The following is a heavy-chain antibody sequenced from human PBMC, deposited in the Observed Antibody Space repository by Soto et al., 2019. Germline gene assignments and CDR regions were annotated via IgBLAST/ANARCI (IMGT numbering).Heavy chain of an antibody. D-gene: IGHD2-21*01. J-gene: IGHJ4*02. V-gene: IGHV3-74*01. CDR1: GFXFSSNL. CDR2: INADGSET. Sequence: GXLRLSCAASGFXFSSNLVHWVRRVPGRGLVLVSLINADGSETNYEDSVECRFTSSRFNPKNTLYLQMNSLRAEDTAVYYCARDGEAFWGQGTLGTVS. CDR3: ARDGEAF.